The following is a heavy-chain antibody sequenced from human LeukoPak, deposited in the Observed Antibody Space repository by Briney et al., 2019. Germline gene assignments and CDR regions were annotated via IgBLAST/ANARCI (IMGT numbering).Heavy chain of an antibody. CDR3: ASWTYDYGSSSSPELS. J-gene: IGHJ5*02. V-gene: IGHV4-34*01. Sequence: SETLSLTCAVYDGSFSNYYCSWIRQPPGKGLEWIGEINHSGSVNYNPSLKSRVTISVDTSKNQFSLRLKSMTAADTAVYYCASWTYDYGSSSSPELSWGQGTLVTVSS. CDR2: INHSGSV. CDR1: DGSFSNYY. D-gene: IGHD3-22*01.